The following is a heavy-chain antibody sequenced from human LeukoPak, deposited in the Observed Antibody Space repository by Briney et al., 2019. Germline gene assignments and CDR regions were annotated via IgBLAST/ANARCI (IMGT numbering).Heavy chain of an antibody. CDR3: VKDPTSGTTYQGY. CDR1: GFTFSSYW. J-gene: IGHJ4*02. V-gene: IGHV3-64D*09. D-gene: IGHD1-7*01. CDR2: ISSNGGST. Sequence: PGGSLRLSCAASGFTFSSYWMHWVRQAPGKGLEYVSAISSNGGSTYYADSVKGRFTISRDNSKNTLYLQMSSLRAEDTAVYYCVKDPTSGTTYQGYWGQGTLVTVSS.